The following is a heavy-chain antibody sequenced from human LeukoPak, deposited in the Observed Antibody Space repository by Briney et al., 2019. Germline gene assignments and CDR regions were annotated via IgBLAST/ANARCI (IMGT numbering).Heavy chain of an antibody. D-gene: IGHD2-15*01. Sequence: PGGSLRLSCAASGFTFSSYAMNWVRQAPGKGLVWVSLINSDGSYTDFADSVKGRFTISRDNAQSTLYLQMNSLRVEDTAVYYCATELRESGASSRNAFDIWGQGTVVSVSS. CDR3: ATELRESGASSRNAFDI. CDR2: INSDGSYT. J-gene: IGHJ3*02. CDR1: GFTFSSYA. V-gene: IGHV3-74*01.